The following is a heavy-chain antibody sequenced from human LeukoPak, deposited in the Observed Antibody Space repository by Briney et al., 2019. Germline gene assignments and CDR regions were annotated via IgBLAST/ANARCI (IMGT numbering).Heavy chain of an antibody. D-gene: IGHD5-12*01. CDR3: ARSGPPSGYDWVDP. CDR1: GFTFSSYS. V-gene: IGHV3-21*01. CDR2: ISSSSSYI. J-gene: IGHJ5*02. Sequence: GGSLRLSCAASGFTFSSYSVNWVRQAPGKGLEWVSSISSSSSYIYYADSVKGRFTISRDNAKNSLYLQMNSLRAEDTAVYYCARSGPPSGYDWVDPWGQGTLVTVSS.